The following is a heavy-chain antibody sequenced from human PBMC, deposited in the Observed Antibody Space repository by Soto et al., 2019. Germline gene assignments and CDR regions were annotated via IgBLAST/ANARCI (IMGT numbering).Heavy chain of an antibody. CDR3: ARVGFGEFPYYYYYAMDV. J-gene: IGHJ6*02. CDR1: GFTFSTYS. V-gene: IGHV3-21*01. CDR2: ISHSSSYI. D-gene: IGHD3-10*01. Sequence: GGSLRLSCAASGFTFSTYSMNWVRQAPGKGLEWVSSISHSSSYIYYADSVTGRFTISRDNAKNSLYLQMNSLRAEDTAVYYCARVGFGEFPYYYYYAMDVWGQGTPVTVS.